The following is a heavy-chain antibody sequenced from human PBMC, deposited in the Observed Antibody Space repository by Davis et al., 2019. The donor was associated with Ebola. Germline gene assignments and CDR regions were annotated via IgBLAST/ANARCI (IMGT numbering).Heavy chain of an antibody. CDR2: INADNGDR. D-gene: IGHD3/OR15-3a*01. V-gene: IGHV1-3*01. Sequence: ASVKVSCKASGYTFTRNAIHWVHQAPGQRLEWMGWINADNGDRKYSQKFQDRVIISSDTSASTAYLEMSSLRSDDTAIYYCARDGGPFSDWLLNWGQGTLVTVSS. CDR3: ARDGGPFSDWLLN. CDR1: GYTFTRNA. J-gene: IGHJ4*02.